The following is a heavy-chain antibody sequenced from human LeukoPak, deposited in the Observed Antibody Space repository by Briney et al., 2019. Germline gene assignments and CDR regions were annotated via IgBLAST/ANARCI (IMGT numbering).Heavy chain of an antibody. CDR2: IIPIFGIA. Sequence: ASVKVSCKASGGTFSSYAISWVRQAPGQGLEWMGRIIPIFGIANYAQKFQGRVTITADKSTSTAYIELSSLRSEDTAVYYCARERGTYYYDSSGYYSWGQGTLVTVSS. CDR3: ARERGTYYYDSSGYYS. D-gene: IGHD3-22*01. J-gene: IGHJ4*02. CDR1: GGTFSSYA. V-gene: IGHV1-69*04.